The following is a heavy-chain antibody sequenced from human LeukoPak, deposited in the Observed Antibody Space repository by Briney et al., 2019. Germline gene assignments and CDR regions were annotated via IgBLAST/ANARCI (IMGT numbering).Heavy chain of an antibody. Sequence: GASVKVSCKASGYTFTTYAMHWVRQAPGQRLEWMGWINAGNGNTKYSQKFQARVTITRDTSASTAYMELSSLRSEDTAVYYCARDPIGSRWPYYFDYWGQGTLATVSS. D-gene: IGHD6-13*01. CDR3: ARDPIGSRWPYYFDY. V-gene: IGHV1-3*01. J-gene: IGHJ4*02. CDR1: GYTFTTYA. CDR2: INAGNGNT.